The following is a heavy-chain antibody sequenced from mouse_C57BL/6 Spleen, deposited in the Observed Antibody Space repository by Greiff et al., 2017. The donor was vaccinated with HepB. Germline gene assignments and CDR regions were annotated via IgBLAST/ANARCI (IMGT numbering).Heavy chain of an antibody. CDR1: GYSFTGYY. V-gene: IGHV1-42*01. CDR2: INPSTGGT. Sequence: DVQLQESGPELVKPGASVKISCKASGYSFTGYYMNWVKQSPEKSLEWIGEINPSTGGTTYNQKFKAKATLTVDKSSSTAYMQLKSLTSEDSAVYYCARSLNYYGSGDYWGQGTTLTVSS. CDR3: ARSLNYYGSGDY. D-gene: IGHD1-1*01. J-gene: IGHJ2*01.